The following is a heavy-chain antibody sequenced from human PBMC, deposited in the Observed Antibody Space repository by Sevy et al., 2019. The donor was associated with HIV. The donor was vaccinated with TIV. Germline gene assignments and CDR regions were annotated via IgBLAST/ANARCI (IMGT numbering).Heavy chain of an antibody. D-gene: IGHD6-13*01. CDR3: AKGKQQLVRDYYYYGMDV. J-gene: IGHJ6*02. Sequence: GGSLRLSCAASGFTFSSYAMSWVRQAPGKGLEWVSAISGSCGSTYYADSVKGRFTISRDNSKNTLYLQMNSLRSEDTAVYYCAKGKQQLVRDYYYYGMDVWGQGTTVTVSS. CDR2: ISGSCGST. CDR1: GFTFSSYA. V-gene: IGHV3-23*01.